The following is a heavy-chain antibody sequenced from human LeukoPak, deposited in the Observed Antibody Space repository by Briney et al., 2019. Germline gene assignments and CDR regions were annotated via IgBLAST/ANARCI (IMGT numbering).Heavy chain of an antibody. CDR2: INPNSGGT. Sequence: GASVKVSCKASGYTFTGYYMHWVRQAPGQGLEWMGWINPNSGGTNYEQKFQGRVTMTRDTSISTAYMELSRLRSDDTAVYYCARLGLHCTNGVCYTGWGQGTLVTVSS. CDR3: ARLGLHCTNGVCYTG. J-gene: IGHJ4*02. V-gene: IGHV1-2*02. D-gene: IGHD2-8*01. CDR1: GYTFTGYY.